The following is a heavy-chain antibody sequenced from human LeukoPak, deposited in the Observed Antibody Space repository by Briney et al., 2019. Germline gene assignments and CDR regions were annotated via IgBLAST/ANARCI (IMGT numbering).Heavy chain of an antibody. CDR1: GFTFNNYA. Sequence: GGSLRLSCAASGFTFNNYAMSWVRQGPGKGLEWVSAISVSGNTYHADSVKGRFAISRDSYKNTLYLQMNSLRAEDAAVYYCAKAPVTTCSGAYCYPFDYWGQGTLVTVSS. V-gene: IGHV3-23*01. CDR2: ISVSGNT. D-gene: IGHD2-15*01. J-gene: IGHJ4*02. CDR3: AKAPVTTCSGAYCYPFDY.